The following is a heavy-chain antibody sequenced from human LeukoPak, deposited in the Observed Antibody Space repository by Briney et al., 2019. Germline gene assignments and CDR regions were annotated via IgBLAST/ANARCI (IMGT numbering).Heavy chain of an antibody. J-gene: IGHJ5*02. D-gene: IGHD2-2*02. CDR2: IYSGGST. CDR3: ARDRGYCSSTSCYRWFDP. Sequence: PGGSLRLSCVASGFTGSSNYMSWVRQAPGKGLEWVAVIYSGGSTYYADSVKGRFTTSRDNSKNTLYLQMNSLRAEDTAVYYCARDRGYCSSTSCYRWFDPWGQGTLVTVSS. CDR1: GFTGSSNY. V-gene: IGHV3-53*01.